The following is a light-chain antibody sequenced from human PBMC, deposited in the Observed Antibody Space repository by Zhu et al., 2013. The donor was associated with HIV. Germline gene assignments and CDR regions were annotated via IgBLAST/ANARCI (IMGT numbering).Light chain of an antibody. J-gene: IGKJ5*01. CDR1: QSVRSD. Sequence: EIVMTQSPATLSVSPGERVTLSCRASQSVRSDLAWYQHKPGQAPRLLIYGASTRATGISPRFSGSGSGTEFTLTISSLQSEDFAVYFCQQYNNWPPRVTFGQGTRLEIK. V-gene: IGKV3-15*01. CDR3: QQYNNWPPRVT. CDR2: GAS.